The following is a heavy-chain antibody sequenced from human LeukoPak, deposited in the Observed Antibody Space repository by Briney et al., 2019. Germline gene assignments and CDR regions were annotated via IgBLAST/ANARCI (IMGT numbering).Heavy chain of an antibody. D-gene: IGHD6-19*01. CDR1: GYTFTSYG. J-gene: IGHJ4*02. CDR3: ARDLGRPRGQWLVPPSFDY. V-gene: IGHV1-18*01. CDR2: ISAYNGNT. Sequence: ASVKVSCKASGYTFTSYGISWVRQSPGQGLEWMGWISAYNGNTNYAQKLQGRVTMTTDTSTSTAYMEPRSLRSDDTAVYYCARDLGRPRGQWLVPPSFDYWGQGTLVTVSS.